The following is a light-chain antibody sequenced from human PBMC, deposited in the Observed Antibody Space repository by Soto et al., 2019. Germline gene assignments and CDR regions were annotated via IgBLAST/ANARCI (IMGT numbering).Light chain of an antibody. Sequence: DIHMTRSPSSVSASVGDRFTITCRASHGISSWLAWYQQKPAKAPKLLIYSASSLHSGVPSRFSGSRSGTDFTLNISSLQTEDFAPYHCQQDNSLPLTFGQGTRLEIK. CDR3: QQDNSLPLT. V-gene: IGKV1-12*01. CDR1: HGISSW. CDR2: SAS. J-gene: IGKJ5*01.